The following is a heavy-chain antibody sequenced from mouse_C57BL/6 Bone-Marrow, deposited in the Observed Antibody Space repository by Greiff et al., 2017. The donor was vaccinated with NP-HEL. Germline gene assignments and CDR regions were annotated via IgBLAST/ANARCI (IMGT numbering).Heavy chain of an antibody. CDR2: IDPEDGDT. J-gene: IGHJ4*01. CDR1: GFNIKDYY. CDR3: TTGAVLRDYAMDY. Sequence: EVQLQQSGAELVRPGASVKLSCTASGFNIKDYYMHWVKQRPEQGLEWIGRIDPEDGDTEYAPKFQGKATMTADTSSNTAYLQLSSLTSEDTAVYYCTTGAVLRDYAMDYWCQGTSVTVSS. D-gene: IGHD1-1*01. V-gene: IGHV14-1*01.